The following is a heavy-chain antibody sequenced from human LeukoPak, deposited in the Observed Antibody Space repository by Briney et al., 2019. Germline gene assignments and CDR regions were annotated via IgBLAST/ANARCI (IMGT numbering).Heavy chain of an antibody. D-gene: IGHD3-10*01. Sequence: ASVKVSCKASSYTFPSYGISWVRQAPGQGLEWMGWISAYNGNTNYTQKLQGRVTMTTDTLTSTAYMELRSLRSDDTAVYYCARSWVRRVPYYFDYWGQGTLVTVSS. CDR3: ARSWVRRVPYYFDY. CDR1: SYTFPSYG. CDR2: ISAYNGNT. J-gene: IGHJ4*02. V-gene: IGHV1-18*01.